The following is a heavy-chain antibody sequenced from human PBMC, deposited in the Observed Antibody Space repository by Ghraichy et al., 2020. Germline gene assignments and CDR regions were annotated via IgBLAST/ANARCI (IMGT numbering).Heavy chain of an antibody. D-gene: IGHD3-22*01. V-gene: IGHV3-23*01. Sequence: GGSLRLSCAASGFTFSNYSMSWIRQSPGKGLEWVAAIKNNGERTYHADSVKGRFTVSRDRAKRTFYLQMNSLRVEDTAVYYCGRVGEVVIPPQCYFDYWGQGAQVIVSS. CDR3: GRVGEVVIPPQCYFDY. CDR2: IKNNGERT. CDR1: GFTFSNYS. J-gene: IGHJ4*02.